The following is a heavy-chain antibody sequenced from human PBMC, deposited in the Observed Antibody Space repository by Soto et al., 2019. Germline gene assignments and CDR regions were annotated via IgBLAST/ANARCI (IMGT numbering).Heavy chain of an antibody. CDR1: NDSITSGRYY. CDR2: LSSSGNP. V-gene: IGHV4-31*01. CDR3: ARGMLTIHQGFDT. Sequence: QVQLQESGPGLVKPSQTLSLTCTVSNDSITSGRYYWSWIRQVPGKGLERIRYLSSSGNPYSNPSLKGLISISLDASNIPFALTVTFVNVADSAIYCCARGMLTIHQGFDTWGQGTRVTVSS. J-gene: IGHJ3*02. D-gene: IGHD2-8*01.